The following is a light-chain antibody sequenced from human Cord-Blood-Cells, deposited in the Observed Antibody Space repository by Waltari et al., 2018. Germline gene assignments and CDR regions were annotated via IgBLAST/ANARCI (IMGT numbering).Light chain of an antibody. CDR3: SSYTSSSTFEV. J-gene: IGLJ3*02. CDR1: SSDVGGYNY. V-gene: IGLV2-14*01. Sequence: QSALTQPASVSGSPGQSITISCTGTSSDVGGYNYVSWYQQHPGKAPKLMIYDVSKRPSGVSDRFSGSKSGHTASLNISGIQAEDEADYYCSSYTSSSTFEVFGGGTKLTVL. CDR2: DVS.